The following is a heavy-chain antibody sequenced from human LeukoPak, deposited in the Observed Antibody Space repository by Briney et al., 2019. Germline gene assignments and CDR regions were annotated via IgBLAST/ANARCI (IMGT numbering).Heavy chain of an antibody. V-gene: IGHV1-8*01. D-gene: IGHD6-13*01. CDR3: ARGVAAAELSGSYYYYMDV. CDR1: GYTFTSYD. CDR2: MNPNSGNT. Sequence: ASVKVSCKASGYTFTSYDINWVRQATGQGLEWMGWMNPNSGNTGYAQKFQGRVTMTRNTSISTAYMELSSLRSEDTAVYYCARGVAAAELSGSYYYYMDVWGKGTTVTVSS. J-gene: IGHJ6*03.